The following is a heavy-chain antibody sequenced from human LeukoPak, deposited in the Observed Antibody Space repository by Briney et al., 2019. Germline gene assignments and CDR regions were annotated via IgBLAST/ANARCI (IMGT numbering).Heavy chain of an antibody. CDR1: GFTFNMHC. V-gene: IGHV3-7*01. CDR3: ARDAGDGGIADY. J-gene: IGHJ4*02. Sequence: GGSLRLSCAASGFTFNMHCMTCVRQAPGKGLESVAYINKDGSDKYYVDSVKGRFTVSRDNAKNSLYLQMNSLRAEDTAVYYCARDAGDGGIADYWGQGNLVTVSS. D-gene: IGHD4-23*01. CDR2: INKDGSDK.